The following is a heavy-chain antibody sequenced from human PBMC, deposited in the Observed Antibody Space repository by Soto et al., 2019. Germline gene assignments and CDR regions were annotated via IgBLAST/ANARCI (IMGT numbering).Heavy chain of an antibody. D-gene: IGHD1-1*01. J-gene: IGHJ4*02. CDR2: ISAYNGNT. V-gene: IGHV1-18*01. CDR1: GYTFTSYG. Sequence: ASVKVSCKASGYTFTSYGISWVRQAPGQGLEWMGWISAYNGNTNYAQKLQGRVTMTTDTSTSTAYMELSSLRSEDTAVYYCARDAITGTTGTTIDYWGQGTLVTVSS. CDR3: ARDAITGTTGTTIDY.